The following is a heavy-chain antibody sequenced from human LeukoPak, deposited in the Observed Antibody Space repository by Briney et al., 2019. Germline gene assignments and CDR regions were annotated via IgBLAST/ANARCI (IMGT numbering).Heavy chain of an antibody. J-gene: IGHJ4*02. CDR3: ARDGGRAYSSGSNDY. D-gene: IGHD6-19*01. CDR2: ISSSSSYI. V-gene: IGHV3-21*01. Sequence: GGSLRLSCAASGFTVSSNYMSWVRQAPGKGLEWVSSISSSSSYIYYADSVKGRFTISRDNAKNSLYLQMNSLRAEDTAVYYCARDGGRAYSSGSNDYWGQGTLVTVSS. CDR1: GFTVSSNY.